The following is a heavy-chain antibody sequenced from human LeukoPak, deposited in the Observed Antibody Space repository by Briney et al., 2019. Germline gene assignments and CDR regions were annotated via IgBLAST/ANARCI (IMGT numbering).Heavy chain of an antibody. Sequence: PGGSLRLSCAASGFTFSNAWMSWVRQAPGKGLEWVGRIKSKTDGGTTDYAAPVKGRFTISRDDSKNTLYLQMNSLKTEDTAVYYCSTDGIHSSSWSNGMDVWGQGTTVTVSS. CDR3: STDGIHSSSWSNGMDV. D-gene: IGHD6-13*01. J-gene: IGHJ6*02. CDR2: IKSKTDGGTT. CDR1: GFTFSNAW. V-gene: IGHV3-15*01.